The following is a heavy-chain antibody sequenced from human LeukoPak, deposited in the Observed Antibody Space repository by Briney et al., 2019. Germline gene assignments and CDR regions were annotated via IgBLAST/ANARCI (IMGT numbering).Heavy chain of an antibody. D-gene: IGHD6-13*01. CDR1: GYSISSGYY. CDR3: AREGSSLTYYYGMDV. Sequence: PSETLSLTCTVSGYSISSGYYWGWIWQPPGKGLEWIGSIYHSGSTNYNPSLKSRVTISVDTSKNQFSLKLSSVTAADTAVYYCAREGSSLTYYYGMDVWGQGTTVTVSS. CDR2: IYHSGST. J-gene: IGHJ6*02. V-gene: IGHV4-38-2*02.